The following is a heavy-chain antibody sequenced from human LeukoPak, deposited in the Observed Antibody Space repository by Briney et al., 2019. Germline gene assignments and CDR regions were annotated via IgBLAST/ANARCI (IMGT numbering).Heavy chain of an antibody. D-gene: IGHD6-13*01. CDR1: GYTFTSYA. CDR3: ASVSYSSSWYRPLGGYYYYGMDV. V-gene: IGHV1-69*13. CDR2: IIPIFGTA. J-gene: IGHJ6*02. Sequence: GASVKVSCTASGYTFTSYAISWVRQAPGQGLEWMGGIIPIFGTANYAQKFQGRVTITADESTSTAYMELSSLRSEDTAVYYCASVSYSSSWYRPLGGYYYYGMDVWGQGTTVTVSS.